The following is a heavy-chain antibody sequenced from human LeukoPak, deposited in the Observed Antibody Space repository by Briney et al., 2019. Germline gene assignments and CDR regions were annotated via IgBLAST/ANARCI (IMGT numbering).Heavy chain of an antibody. V-gene: IGHV4-4*07. CDR1: GGSISSYY. D-gene: IGHD6-13*01. J-gene: IGHJ1*01. Sequence: SETLSLTCTVSGGSISSYYWSWIRQPAGKGLEWIGRIYTSGSTNYNPSLKSRVTMSVDTSKDQFSLSLTSVTAADTAVYFCVRETLYSSSWGFQHWGQGALVSVSS. CDR2: IYTSGST. CDR3: VRETLYSSSWGFQH.